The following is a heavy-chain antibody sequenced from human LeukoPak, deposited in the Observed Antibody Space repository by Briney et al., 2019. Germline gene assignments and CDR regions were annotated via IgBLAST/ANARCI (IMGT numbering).Heavy chain of an antibody. Sequence: ASVKVSCKASGYTFTSYDINWVRQATGQGLEWMRWVNPNSGNTGYAQKFQGRVTMTRNTSISTAYMELSSLRSEDTAVYYCARGYDYIWGSYRSCWFDPWGQGTLVTVSS. V-gene: IGHV1-8*01. CDR1: GYTFTSYD. CDR2: VNPNSGNT. CDR3: ARGYDYIWGSYRSCWFDP. D-gene: IGHD3-16*01. J-gene: IGHJ5*02.